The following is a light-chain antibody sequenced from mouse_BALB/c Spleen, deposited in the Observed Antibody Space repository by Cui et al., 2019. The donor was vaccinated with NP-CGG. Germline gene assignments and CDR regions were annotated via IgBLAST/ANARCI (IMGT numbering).Light chain of an antibody. CDR2: GTN. CDR3: ALWYSNHWV. Sequence: QAVVTQASALTTSPGETVTLTCRSSTGPVTTSNYANWVQEKPDHLFTGLIGGTNNRPPGVPARFSGSLIGDKAALTITGAQTEDEAMYFCALWYSNHWVFGGGTKLTVL. J-gene: IGLJ1*01. V-gene: IGLV1*01. CDR1: TGPVTTSNY.